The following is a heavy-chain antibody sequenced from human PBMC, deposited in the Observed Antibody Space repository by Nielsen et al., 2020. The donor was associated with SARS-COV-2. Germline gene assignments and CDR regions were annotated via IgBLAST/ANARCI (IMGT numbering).Heavy chain of an antibody. V-gene: IGHV1-18*01. Sequence: ASLTVSCNASGYTFTSSGISWVRQAPGQGLEWMGWISAYTGNTNYAQKLQGRVTMTTDTSTSTAYIELRSLRSDDTAVYYCAKAYYGSGSFGAHWFDPWGQGTLVTVSS. D-gene: IGHD3-10*01. CDR3: AKAYYGSGSFGAHWFDP. CDR1: GYTFTSSG. J-gene: IGHJ5*02. CDR2: ISAYTGNT.